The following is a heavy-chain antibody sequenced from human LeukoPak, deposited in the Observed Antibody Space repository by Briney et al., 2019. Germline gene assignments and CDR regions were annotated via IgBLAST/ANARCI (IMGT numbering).Heavy chain of an antibody. CDR3: ARQGSISSSSEFDP. J-gene: IGHJ5*02. Sequence: SETLSLTCTVSGGSISSSSYYWGCIRQPPGKGLECIGSIYYSGSTYYNPSLKSRVTISVDTSKNQFSLKLSSVTAADTAVYYCARQGSISSSSEFDPWGQGTLVTVSS. CDR2: IYYSGST. D-gene: IGHD6-13*01. V-gene: IGHV4-39*01. CDR1: GGSISSSSYY.